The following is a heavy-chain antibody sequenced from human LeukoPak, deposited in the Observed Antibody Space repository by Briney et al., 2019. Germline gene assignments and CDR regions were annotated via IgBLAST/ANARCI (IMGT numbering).Heavy chain of an antibody. Sequence: PGGSLRLSCAASGFTFSSYAMSWVRQAPGKGLEWVSAISGSGGSTYYADSVKGRFTISRDNSKNTLYLQMNSLRAEDTAVYYCAKYSGAWGQTHSEFDYWGQGTLVTVSS. D-gene: IGHD3-10*01. CDR3: AKYSGAWGQTHSEFDY. CDR1: GFTFSSYA. V-gene: IGHV3-23*01. J-gene: IGHJ4*02. CDR2: ISGSGGST.